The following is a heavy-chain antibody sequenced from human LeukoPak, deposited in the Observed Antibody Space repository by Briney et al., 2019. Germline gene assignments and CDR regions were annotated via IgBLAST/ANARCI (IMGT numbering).Heavy chain of an antibody. CDR3: AKASSSYDSSGYYIDY. CDR2: ISWNSGTI. J-gene: IGHJ4*02. V-gene: IGHV3-9*01. D-gene: IGHD3-22*01. Sequence: PGRSLRLSCAASGVTFDDYAMHWVRQAPGKGLEWVSGISWNSGTIGYADSVKGRFTISRDNAKNSLYLQMNSLRAEDTALYYCAKASSSYDSSGYYIDYWGQGTLVTVSS. CDR1: GVTFDDYA.